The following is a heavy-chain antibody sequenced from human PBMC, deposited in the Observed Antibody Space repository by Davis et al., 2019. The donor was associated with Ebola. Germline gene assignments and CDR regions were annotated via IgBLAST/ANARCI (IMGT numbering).Heavy chain of an antibody. Sequence: GESLKISCAASGFSFSSYWMSWLRQPPGKGLEWVANIKQDGSEKYYVDSVKGRFTIARDNAKNSLYLQMNSLRSEDKAVYYCARDIFGWGQGTLVTVSS. D-gene: IGHD3-3*02. V-gene: IGHV3-7*01. CDR1: GFSFSSYW. J-gene: IGHJ4*02. CDR3: ARDIFG. CDR2: IKQDGSEK.